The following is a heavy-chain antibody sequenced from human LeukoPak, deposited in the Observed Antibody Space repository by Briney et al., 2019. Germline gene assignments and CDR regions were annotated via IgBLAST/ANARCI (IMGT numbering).Heavy chain of an antibody. Sequence: GGSLRLSCAASGFTFSSYGMHWVRQAPGKGLEWVAVISYDGSTKYYPDSVNGRFTISRDNSKNTLYLQMNSLRAEDTAVYYCAKAGHCGGDCYSIMDYWGQGTLVTVSS. J-gene: IGHJ4*02. D-gene: IGHD2-21*02. CDR3: AKAGHCGGDCYSIMDY. CDR1: GFTFSSYG. CDR2: ISYDGSTK. V-gene: IGHV3-30*18.